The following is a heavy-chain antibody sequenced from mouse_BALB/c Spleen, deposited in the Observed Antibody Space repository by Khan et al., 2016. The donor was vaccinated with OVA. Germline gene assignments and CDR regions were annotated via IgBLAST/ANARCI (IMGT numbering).Heavy chain of an antibody. J-gene: IGHJ3*01. CDR3: TRGGYGGFAS. CDR1: GYPFTSYY. D-gene: IGHD2-2*01. V-gene: IGHV1-53*01. Sequence: QVQLQQSGAELVKPGASVKLSCKASGYPFTSYYVYWVKQRPGQGLEWIGDINPSNGDTYFNEKFKSKATLTVDKSSSNAYMQVSSLTSEDSAVYYCTRGGYGGFASWGQGTLVTVSA. CDR2: INPSNGDT.